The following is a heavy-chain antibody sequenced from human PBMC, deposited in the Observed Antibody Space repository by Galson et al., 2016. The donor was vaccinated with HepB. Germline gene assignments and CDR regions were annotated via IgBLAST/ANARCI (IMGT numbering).Heavy chain of an antibody. CDR2: ISWTSNTI. CDR3: ARDCADWAFDI. D-gene: IGHD3-9*01. J-gene: IGHJ3*02. Sequence: SLRLSCAASGFTFSTYSMNWVRQAPGKGLEWISYISWTSNTIYYADSVKGRFTISRDTAKSSLYLQMNSLRAEDTALYYCARDCADWAFDIWGQGTMVTVSS. V-gene: IGHV3-48*04. CDR1: GFTFSTYS.